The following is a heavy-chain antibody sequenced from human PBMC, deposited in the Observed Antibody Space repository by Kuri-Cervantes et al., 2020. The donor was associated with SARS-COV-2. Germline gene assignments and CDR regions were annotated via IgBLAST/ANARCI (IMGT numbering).Heavy chain of an antibody. CDR1: GYSPSSGYY. CDR2: IYHGGTT. CDR3: GKVSWLQLWRRYSDS. J-gene: IGHJ4*02. Sequence: SETLSLTCGVSGYSPSSGYYWGWIRQPPGRGLEWIGSIYHGGTTYYNPSLKSRVTISIDTPNNHFSLRLTSATAADTAVYYCGKVSWLQLWRRYSDSWGQGTLVTVSS. D-gene: IGHD5-24*01. V-gene: IGHV4-38-2*01.